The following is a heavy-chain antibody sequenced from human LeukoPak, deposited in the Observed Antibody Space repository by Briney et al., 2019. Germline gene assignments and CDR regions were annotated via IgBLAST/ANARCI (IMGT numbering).Heavy chain of an antibody. CDR3: AKGGMIVVVTNQYYFDY. J-gene: IGHJ4*02. CDR1: GFTFNNVW. CDR2: IKSKTNGGTA. V-gene: IGHV3-15*01. D-gene: IGHD3-22*01. Sequence: GGSLRLSCAASGFTFNNVWMTWVRQAPGKGLEWVGRIKSKTNGGTADYAAPVKGRFTISRDDSKNTLYLQMNSLRAEDTAVYYCAKGGMIVVVTNQYYFDYWGQGTLVTVSS.